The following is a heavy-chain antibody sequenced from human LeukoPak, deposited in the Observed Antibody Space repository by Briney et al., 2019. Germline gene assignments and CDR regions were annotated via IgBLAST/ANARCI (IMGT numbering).Heavy chain of an antibody. D-gene: IGHD3-3*01. J-gene: IGHJ4*02. CDR2: IKQDGSEK. CDR3: ASQAVRLLDFDF. V-gene: IGHV3-7*01. CDR1: GFTFGSYW. Sequence: GGSLRLSCAASGFTFGSYWMSWVRQTPGKGLEWVANIKQDGSEKYYVDSVKGRFAISRDNAKNSLYLQMNSLRAEDTAVYYCASQAVRLLDFDFWGQGTLVTVSS.